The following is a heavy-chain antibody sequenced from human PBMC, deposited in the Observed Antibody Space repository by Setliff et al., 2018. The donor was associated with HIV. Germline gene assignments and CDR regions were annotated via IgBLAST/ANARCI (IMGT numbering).Heavy chain of an antibody. CDR3: ARSSYYYGSGLDS. CDR1: GGSMTTHF. Sequence: LSLTCTVSGGSMTTHFWSWIRQPPGKGLEWIGSVYYSGSTNYNPSLKSRLIISIDTSKSQISLTLTSLTTADTAVYYCARSSYYYGSGLDSWGQGTLVTVSS. V-gene: IGHV4-59*11. J-gene: IGHJ5*02. CDR2: VYYSGST. D-gene: IGHD3-10*01.